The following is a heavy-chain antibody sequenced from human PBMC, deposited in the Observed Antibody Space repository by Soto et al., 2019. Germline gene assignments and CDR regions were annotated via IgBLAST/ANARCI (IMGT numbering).Heavy chain of an antibody. CDR1: GYTFTTYY. Sequence: QVQLLQSGADVKKPGASVKISCKASGYTFTTYYIHWVRQAPGQGLEWMGLSSPSDGSTRYVQKFQGGVTMTRDTSTSTVYMEVSSLRSDDTAVYYCAREESISSSLDYWGQGTPVTVSS. V-gene: IGHV1-46*03. CDR3: AREESISSSLDY. D-gene: IGHD2-2*01. J-gene: IGHJ4*02. CDR2: SSPSDGST.